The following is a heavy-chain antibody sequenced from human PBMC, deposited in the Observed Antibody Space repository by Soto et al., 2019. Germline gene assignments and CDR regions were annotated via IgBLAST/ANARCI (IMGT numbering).Heavy chain of an antibody. CDR3: ARGRYCSGGSCFDY. CDR2: IYHSGST. V-gene: IGHV4-38-2*02. D-gene: IGHD2-15*01. Sequence: SETLSLTCTVSGYSISSGYYWGWIRQPPGKGLEWIGSIYHSGSTYYNPSLKSRVTISVDTSKNQFSLKLSSVTAADTAVYYCARGRYCSGGSCFDYWGQGTLVTVSS. J-gene: IGHJ4*02. CDR1: GYSISSGYY.